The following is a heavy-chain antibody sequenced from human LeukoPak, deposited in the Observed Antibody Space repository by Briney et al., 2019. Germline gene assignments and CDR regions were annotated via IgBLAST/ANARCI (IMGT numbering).Heavy chain of an antibody. CDR1: GYSFTSYD. CDR2: MNPNSGNT. V-gene: IGHV1-8*03. J-gene: IGHJ5*02. CDR3: VRLAVRGVIGP. Sequence: ASVKVSCKASGYSFTSYDINWVRQAPGQGLEWMGWMNPNSGNTGYAQNFQGRVTITRDTSINTAYMELSSLRSEDTAVYYCVRLAVRGVIGPWGQGTLVTVSS. D-gene: IGHD3-10*01.